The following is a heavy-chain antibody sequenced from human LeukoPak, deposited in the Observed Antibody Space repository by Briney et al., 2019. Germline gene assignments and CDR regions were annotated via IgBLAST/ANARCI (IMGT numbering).Heavy chain of an antibody. V-gene: IGHV3-48*03. CDR1: GFTFSSYE. CDR2: INTSGNTI. Sequence: PGGSLRLSCAASGFTFSSYEMNWVRQAPGKGLEWVSYINTSGNTIYYADSVKGRFTISRDNAKNSLYLQMNSLSAEDTAVYYCARTPMRGNYWGQGTLVTVSS. CDR3: ARTPMRGNY. J-gene: IGHJ4*02. D-gene: IGHD3-16*01.